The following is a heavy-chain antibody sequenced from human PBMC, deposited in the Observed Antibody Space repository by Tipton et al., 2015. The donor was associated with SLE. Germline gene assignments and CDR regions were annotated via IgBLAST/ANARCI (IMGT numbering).Heavy chain of an antibody. CDR1: GYSISSGYY. Sequence: TLSLTCTVSGYSISSGYYWGWIRQPPGKGLEWIGSIYHSGSTYYNPSLKSRVTIPVDTSKNQFSLKLSSVTAADTAVYYCARPGIAVAGPGWFDPWGQGTLVTVSS. CDR3: ARPGIAVAGPGWFDP. J-gene: IGHJ5*02. V-gene: IGHV4-38-2*02. CDR2: IYHSGST. D-gene: IGHD6-19*01.